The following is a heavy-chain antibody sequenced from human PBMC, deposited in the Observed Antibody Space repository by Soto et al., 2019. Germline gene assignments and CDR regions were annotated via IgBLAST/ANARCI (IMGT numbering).Heavy chain of an antibody. CDR2: ISGSGGST. J-gene: IGHJ4*02. Sequence: GGSLILSCAASGFTFGSYAMSLVRQAPGKGLEWVSAISGSGGSTYYADSVKGRFTISRDNSKNTLYLQMNSLRAEDTAVYYCAKVTQMYYFDYWGQGTLVTVSS. CDR3: AKVTQMYYFDY. CDR1: GFTFGSYA. V-gene: IGHV3-23*01.